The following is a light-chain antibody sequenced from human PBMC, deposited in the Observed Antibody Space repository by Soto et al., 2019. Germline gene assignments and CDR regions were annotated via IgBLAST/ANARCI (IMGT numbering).Light chain of an antibody. CDR1: SSDVGGYNY. V-gene: IGLV2-14*01. Sequence: QSALTQPASVSGSPGQSITISCTGTSSDVGGYNYVSWYQQHPGKAPKLTIYEVSNRPSGVSNRFSGSKSGNTASLTISGLQAEDEADYYCSSYTSSSIVVFGGGTKLTVL. CDR2: EVS. J-gene: IGLJ2*01. CDR3: SSYTSSSIVV.